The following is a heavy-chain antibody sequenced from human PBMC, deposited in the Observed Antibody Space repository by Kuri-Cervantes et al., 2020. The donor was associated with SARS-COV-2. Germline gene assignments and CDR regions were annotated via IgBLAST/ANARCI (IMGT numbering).Heavy chain of an antibody. CDR3: AREGIQLWEGIYYYYYGKDV. J-gene: IGHJ6*02. CDR2: IWYDGSNK. CDR1: GFTFSSYG. Sequence: GGSLRLSCAASGFTFSSYGMHWVRQAPGKGLEWVAVIWYDGSNKYYADTVKGRFTISRDNSKNTLYLQMNSLRAEDTAVYYCAREGIQLWEGIYYYYYGKDVWGQGTTVTVSS. V-gene: IGHV3-33*08. D-gene: IGHD5-18*01.